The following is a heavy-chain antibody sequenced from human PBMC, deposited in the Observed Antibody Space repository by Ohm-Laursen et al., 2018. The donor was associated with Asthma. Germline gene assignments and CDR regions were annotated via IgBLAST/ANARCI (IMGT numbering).Heavy chain of an antibody. CDR3: ARENDDYDFWSGYPRGYYGMDV. D-gene: IGHD3-3*01. CDR2: INPSGGST. Sequence: SSVKVSCKASGYTFTSYYMHWVRQAPGQGLEWMGIINPSGGSTSYAQKFQGRVTMTRDASTSTVYMELSSLRSEDTAVYYCARENDDYDFWSGYPRGYYGMDVWGQGTTVTVSS. J-gene: IGHJ6*02. CDR1: GYTFTSYY. V-gene: IGHV1-46*01.